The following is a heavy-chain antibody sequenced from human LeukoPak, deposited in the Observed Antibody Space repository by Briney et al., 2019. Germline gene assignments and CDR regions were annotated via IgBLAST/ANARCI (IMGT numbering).Heavy chain of an antibody. D-gene: IGHD3-9*01. CDR3: AKGSRYFDWVGAFDI. J-gene: IGHJ3*02. CDR1: GFTFSSFW. Sequence: GGSLRLSCAASGFTFSSFWMSWVRQAPGKGLEWVANIKPDGTENYYVDSVKGRFTISRDNAKNSLYLQMNSLRTEDTAVYYCAKGSRYFDWVGAFDIWGQGTMVTVSS. CDR2: IKPDGTEN. V-gene: IGHV3-7*01.